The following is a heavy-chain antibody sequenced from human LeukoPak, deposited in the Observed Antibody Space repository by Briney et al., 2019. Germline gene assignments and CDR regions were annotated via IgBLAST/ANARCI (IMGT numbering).Heavy chain of an antibody. CDR2: ISLDGSTE. D-gene: IGHD3-10*01. Sequence: GGSLRLSCVASGFSLSNFQMYWVRQAPGKGLEWVSIISLDGSTEFYADSVKGRFTISRDTASNTMHLEMDNLRIEDTAVYYCMRDYMGWFDPWGQGSLVTVSS. V-gene: IGHV3-30-3*01. CDR3: MRDYMGWFDP. CDR1: GFSLSNFQ. J-gene: IGHJ5*02.